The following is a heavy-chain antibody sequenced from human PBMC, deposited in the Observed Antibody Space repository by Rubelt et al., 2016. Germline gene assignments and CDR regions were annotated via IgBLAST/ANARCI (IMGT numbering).Heavy chain of an antibody. V-gene: IGHV4-39*07. CDR1: GGSISSSRYY. Sequence: QLQLQESGPGLVKPSETLSLTCTVSGGSISSSRYYWGWIRQAPGKGLEWIGSIYYSGSTYYNPSLKSGVTISVDTSKNQFSLRLSSVTAADTAVYYCARQGYSYGYVFDYWGQGTLVTVSS. J-gene: IGHJ4*02. D-gene: IGHD5-18*01. CDR3: ARQGYSYGYVFDY. CDR2: IYYSGST.